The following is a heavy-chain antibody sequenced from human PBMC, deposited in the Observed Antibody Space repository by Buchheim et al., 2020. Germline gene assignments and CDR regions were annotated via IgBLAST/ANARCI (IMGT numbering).Heavy chain of an antibody. Sequence: QVQLQESGPGLVKPSQTLSLTCAVYGGSFSGYYWSWIRQPPGKGLEWIGEINHSGSTNYNPSLKSRVTISVDTSKNQFSLKLSSVTAADTAVYYCARPVVTIFDGMDVWGQGTT. D-gene: IGHD3-3*01. CDR1: GGSFSGYY. J-gene: IGHJ6*02. V-gene: IGHV4-34*09. CDR3: ARPVVTIFDGMDV. CDR2: INHSGST.